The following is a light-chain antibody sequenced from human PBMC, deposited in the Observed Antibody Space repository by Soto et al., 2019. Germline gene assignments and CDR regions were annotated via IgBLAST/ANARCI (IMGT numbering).Light chain of an antibody. V-gene: IGLV2-14*01. CDR3: SSYTSGSTWV. J-gene: IGLJ3*02. CDR2: EVS. Sequence: QSSLTQPASVSGSPGQSITISCTGTSSDVGGYNYVSWYQQHPGKAPKLMIYEVSNRPPGVSNRFSGSKSGITASLTISGLQAEDEADYYCSSYTSGSTWVFGGGTKLTVL. CDR1: SSDVGGYNY.